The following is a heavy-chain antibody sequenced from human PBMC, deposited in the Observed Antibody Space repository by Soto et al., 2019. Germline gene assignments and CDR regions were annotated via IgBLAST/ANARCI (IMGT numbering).Heavy chain of an antibody. CDR1: GYSFSSYW. CDR2: IYPGDSDT. CDR3: SSHGTNPEVDF. J-gene: IGHJ4*02. D-gene: IGHD2-8*01. V-gene: IGHV5-51*01. Sequence: PGESLKISCKGSGYSFSSYWIGWVRQMPGKGLEWMGIIYPGDSDTRYSPSFQGQVTISADKSISTAYLQSSSLKASDTAMYYGSSHGTNPEVDFWGQGALLTVSA.